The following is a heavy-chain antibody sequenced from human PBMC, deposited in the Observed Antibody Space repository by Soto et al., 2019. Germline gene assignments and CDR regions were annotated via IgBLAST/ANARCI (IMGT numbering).Heavy chain of an antibody. Sequence: SETLSLTCTVSGGSISSGDYYWSWIRQPPGKGLEWIGYIYYSGSTYYNPSLKSRVTISVDTSKNQFSLKLSSVTAADTAVYYGASGGSHSSGPLSAKTHLTSYYYGLDVWGQGSTVTASS. CDR3: ASGGSHSSGPLSAKTHLTSYYYGLDV. J-gene: IGHJ6*02. CDR1: GGSISSGDYY. CDR2: IYYSGST. V-gene: IGHV4-30-4*01. D-gene: IGHD3-22*01.